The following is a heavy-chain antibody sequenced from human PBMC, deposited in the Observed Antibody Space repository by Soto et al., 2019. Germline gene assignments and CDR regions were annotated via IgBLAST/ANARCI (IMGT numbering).Heavy chain of an antibody. CDR2: IIPIFGTA. CDR3: ASGYDFWSGYYWTPRAPHVDC. V-gene: IGHV1-69*13. J-gene: IGHJ4*02. D-gene: IGHD3-3*01. CDR1: GGTFSSYA. Sequence: ASVKVSCKASGGTFSSYAISWVRQAPGQGLEWMGGIIPIFGTANYAQKFQGRVTITADESTSTAYMELSSLRSEDTAVYYCASGYDFWSGYYWTPRAPHVDCWGQGTLVTVSS.